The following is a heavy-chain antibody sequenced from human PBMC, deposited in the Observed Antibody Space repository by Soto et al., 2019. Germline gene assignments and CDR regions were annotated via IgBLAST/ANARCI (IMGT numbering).Heavy chain of an antibody. CDR2: IYYSGST. D-gene: IGHD5-18*01. V-gene: IGHV4-31*03. Sequence: PSETLSLTCTVSGCSISSGGYYWSWIRQHPGKGLEWIGYIYYSGSTYYNPSLKSRVTISVDTSKNQFSLKLSSVTAADTAVYYCASGTIQLWLRYWGQGTLVTVSS. CDR3: ASGTIQLWLRY. CDR1: GCSISSGGYY. J-gene: IGHJ4*02.